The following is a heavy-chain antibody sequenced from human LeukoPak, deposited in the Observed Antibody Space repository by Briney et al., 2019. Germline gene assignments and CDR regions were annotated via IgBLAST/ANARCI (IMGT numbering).Heavy chain of an antibody. CDR3: ARDQFPNYGDYVGEYFQH. Sequence: GGSLRLSSAASGFTFSDYHMTWLRQAPGKGLEWVSYISGSSIYTRYADSVKGRFTISRDNAKNSLYLQMNSLRAEDTALYYCARDQFPNYGDYVGEYFQHWGQGTLVTVSS. CDR1: GFTFSDYH. J-gene: IGHJ1*01. CDR2: ISGSSIYT. D-gene: IGHD4-17*01. V-gene: IGHV3-11*05.